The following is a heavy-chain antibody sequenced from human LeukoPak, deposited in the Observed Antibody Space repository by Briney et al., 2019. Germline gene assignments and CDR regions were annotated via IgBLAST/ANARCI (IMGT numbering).Heavy chain of an antibody. CDR2: FNPDDSDT. V-gene: IGHV5-51*01. CDR1: GYDFAAYW. J-gene: IGHJ4*02. CDR3: ARRSGIYYAPCFDH. Sequence: GESLKISCQGSGYDFAAYWIGWVRQMPGKGREWVGIFNPDDSDTRYSPSFQGQVTISVDKSTSTAYLHWNKLTAADTAIYYCARRSGIYYAPCFDHWGQGTLVTVSS. D-gene: IGHD3-10*01.